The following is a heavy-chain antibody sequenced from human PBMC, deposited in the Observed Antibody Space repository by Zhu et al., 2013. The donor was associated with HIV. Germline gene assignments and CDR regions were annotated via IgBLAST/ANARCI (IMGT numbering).Heavy chain of an antibody. V-gene: IGHV1-18*04. CDR3: ARNLAAAALFDY. D-gene: IGHD6-13*01. CDR1: AYTFTGNY. J-gene: IGHJ4*02. Sequence: QVQLEQSVAEVKKPGASVNVSCRASAYTFTGNYIHWVRQAPGQGLEWMGWISTYNGNTNYTQKLQGRVTMTTDTSTSTAYMQLRSLRSDDTALYYCARNLAAAALFDYWGQGTLVTVSS. CDR2: ISTYNGNT.